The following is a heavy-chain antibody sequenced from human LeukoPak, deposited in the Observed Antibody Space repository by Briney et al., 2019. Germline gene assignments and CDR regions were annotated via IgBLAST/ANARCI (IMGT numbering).Heavy chain of an antibody. V-gene: IGHV3-23*01. CDR3: ATHFGTSVTCYIDS. CDR2: ISGSDYTT. CDR1: GYTFSNYA. D-gene: IGHD3-3*01. J-gene: IGHJ4*02. Sequence: GGSLRLSCAASGYTFSNYARSWVRQAPGKGLEWVSGISGSDYTTYNADSVKGRFFISRDNSKKLLFLRMNSLRAEDTAVYYCATHFGTSVTCYIDSWGRGTLGTV.